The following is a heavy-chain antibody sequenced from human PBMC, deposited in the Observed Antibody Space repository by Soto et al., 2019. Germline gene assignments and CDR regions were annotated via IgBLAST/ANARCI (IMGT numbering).Heavy chain of an antibody. CDR3: ARMVGATLVDF. CDR1: GASISSTTSGNW. CDR2: IYHSGST. V-gene: IGHV4-4*02. D-gene: IGHD1-26*01. J-gene: IGHJ4*02. Sequence: QVQLQESGPGLVRPSGTLSLTCAVSGASISSTTSGNWWSWVRQPPGKGLEWIGEIYHSGSTNYTPSLKSRVTMSVDKSKNQFSLKLYSLTAADTAVYYCARMVGATLVDFWGQGTLVTVSS.